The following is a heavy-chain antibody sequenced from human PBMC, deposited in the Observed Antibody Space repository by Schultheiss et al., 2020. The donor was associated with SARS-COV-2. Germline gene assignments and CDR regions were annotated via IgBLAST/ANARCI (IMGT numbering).Heavy chain of an antibody. CDR2: INHSGST. CDR1: GGSFSGYY. CDR3: ARGYSSGWYDY. V-gene: IGHV4-34*01. J-gene: IGHJ4*02. D-gene: IGHD6-19*01. Sequence: SQTLSLTCAVYGGSFSGYYWSWIRQPPGKGLEWIGEINHSGSTNYNPSLKSRVTISVDTSKNQFSLKLSSVTAADTAVYYCARGYSSGWYDYWGQGTLVTVSS.